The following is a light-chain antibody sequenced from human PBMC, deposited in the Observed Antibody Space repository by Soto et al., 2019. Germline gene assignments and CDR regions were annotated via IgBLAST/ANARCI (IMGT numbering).Light chain of an antibody. CDR3: ETWDSRTQV. Sequence: QLVLTQSASASASLGSSVKLTCTLSSGHSSFLIAWHQQQPGKAPRYLMRLEGSGNYNKGSGVPDRFSGSSSGADRYLTISNLQYEDEADYYCETWDSRTQVFGGGTKLTVL. CDR2: LEGSGNY. V-gene: IGLV4-60*02. J-gene: IGLJ3*02. CDR1: SGHSSFL.